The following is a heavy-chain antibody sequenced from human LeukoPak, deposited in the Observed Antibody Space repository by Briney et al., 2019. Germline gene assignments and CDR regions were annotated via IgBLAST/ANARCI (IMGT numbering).Heavy chain of an antibody. CDR3: ARAKYQLLFSYYYGMDV. J-gene: IGHJ6*02. D-gene: IGHD2-2*01. CDR2: IYHSGST. CDR1: GGSISSSNW. V-gene: IGHV4-4*02. Sequence: SETLSLTCAVSGGSISSSNWWSWVRQPPGKGLEWIGEIYHSGSTNYNPSLKSRVTISVDKSKNQFSLKLSSVTAADTAVYYCARAKYQLLFSYYYGMDVWGQGTTVTVSS.